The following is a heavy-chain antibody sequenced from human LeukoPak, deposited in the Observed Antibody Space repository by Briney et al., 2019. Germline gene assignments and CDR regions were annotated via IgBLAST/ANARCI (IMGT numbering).Heavy chain of an antibody. CDR2: FYYAGST. J-gene: IGHJ3*02. Sequence: SETLSLTCTVSGDSISTFSWSWIRQSPGKGLEWIGYFYYAGSTNYNPSLQSRATISVGTSQNLFSLKLSSVNAADTAVYYCARDVPYCSTTSCYVFDIWGQGTMVTVSS. CDR3: ARDVPYCSTTSCYVFDI. V-gene: IGHV4-59*01. D-gene: IGHD2-2*01. CDR1: GDSISTFS.